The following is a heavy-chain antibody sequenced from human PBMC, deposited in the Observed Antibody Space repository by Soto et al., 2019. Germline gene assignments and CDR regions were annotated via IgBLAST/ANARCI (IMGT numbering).Heavy chain of an antibody. J-gene: IGHJ4*02. V-gene: IGHV1-18*04. Sequence: QVQLVQSGAEVKKPGASVKVSCKASGYTFTSYSISWVRQAPGQGLEWMGWISAYNGNTNYAPMLQGRVTMTTDTSTNTAYMELSSLRSADTAVYYCSRDAPPADYWGQGTLVTVSS. CDR1: GYTFTSYS. CDR2: ISAYNGNT. CDR3: SRDAPPADY.